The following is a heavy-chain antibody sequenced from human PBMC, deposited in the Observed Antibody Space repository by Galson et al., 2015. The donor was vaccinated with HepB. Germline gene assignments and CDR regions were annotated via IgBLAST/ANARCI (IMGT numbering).Heavy chain of an antibody. CDR3: ALHLFGSTTSYRGWFDP. CDR1: GGSFSAHY. J-gene: IGHJ5*02. D-gene: IGHD3-3*01. V-gene: IGHV4-34*01. Sequence: ETLSLTCAVYGGSFSAHYWSWIRQPPGKGLERIGEINHSGSTNYNPSLKSRVTISVDTSKNQFSLKLSSVTAADTAVYYCALHLFGSTTSYRGWFDPWGQGTLVTVSS. CDR2: INHSGST.